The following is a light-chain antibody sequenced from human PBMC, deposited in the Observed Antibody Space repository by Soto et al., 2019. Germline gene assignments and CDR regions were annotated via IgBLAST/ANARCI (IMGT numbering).Light chain of an antibody. CDR3: HQRSNWYT. CDR1: QGVNNF. V-gene: IGKV3-11*01. CDR2: DAF. Sequence: EVVLTQSPATLSLSPGERATLSCRASQGVNNFVAWYQQKPGQAPRLLIFDAFKRATGIPDRFSGSGSGTDFTPTSSRLEPEDGAVYYCHQRSNWYTFGQGTKLEIK. J-gene: IGKJ2*01.